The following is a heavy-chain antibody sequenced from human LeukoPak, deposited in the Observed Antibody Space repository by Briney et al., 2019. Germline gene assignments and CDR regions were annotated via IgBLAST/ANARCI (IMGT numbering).Heavy chain of an antibody. D-gene: IGHD6-13*01. Sequence: SETLSLTCTVSGGSISSSSYYWGWIRQPPGKGLEWIGSIYYSGSTYYNPSFKSRVTISVDTSKNQFSLKLSSVTAADTAVYYCARGRRSPGQLDRRGSPGRWSYYFDYWGQGTLVTVSS. J-gene: IGHJ4*02. CDR1: GGSISSSSYY. V-gene: IGHV4-39*01. CDR2: IYYSGST. CDR3: ARGRRSPGQLDRRGSPGRWSYYFDY.